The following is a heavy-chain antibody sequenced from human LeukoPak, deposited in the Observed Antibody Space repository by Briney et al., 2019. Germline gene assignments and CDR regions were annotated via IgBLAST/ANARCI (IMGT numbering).Heavy chain of an antibody. J-gene: IGHJ4*02. CDR3: ARQYGLTLDY. Sequence: PGGSLRLSCAASGFTFSSYSMNWVRQAPGKGLEWVSSISSSSSNIYYADSVKGRFTISRDNAKNSLYLQMNSLRVEDTAVYYCARQYGLTLDYWGQGTLVTVSS. CDR1: GFTFSSYS. D-gene: IGHD1-14*01. CDR2: ISSSSSNI. V-gene: IGHV3-21*01.